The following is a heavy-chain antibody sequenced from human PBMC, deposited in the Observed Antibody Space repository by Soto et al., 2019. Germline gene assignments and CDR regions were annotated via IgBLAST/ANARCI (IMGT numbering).Heavy chain of an antibody. CDR3: AKVGNNHSGSYPFDY. J-gene: IGHJ4*02. CDR1: GFTFSSYA. CDR2: ISGSGGST. Sequence: PGGSLRLSCAASGFTFSSYAMSWVRQAPGKGLEWVSAISGSGGSTYYADSVKGRFTISRDNSKNTLYLQMNSLRAEDTAVYYCAKVGNNHSGSYPFDYWSQGTLVTVYS. D-gene: IGHD1-26*01. V-gene: IGHV3-23*01.